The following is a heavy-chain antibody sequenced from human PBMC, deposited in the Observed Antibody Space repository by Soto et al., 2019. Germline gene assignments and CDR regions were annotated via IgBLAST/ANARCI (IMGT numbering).Heavy chain of an antibody. Sequence: QVQLVQSGAEVKKPGSSVKVSCKASGGTFSSYAISWVRQAPGQGLEWMGGIIPIFGTANYAQKFQGRVTITADESTSTAYMELSSLRSEDTAVYYCARESGGATMRVNYYYYGMDVWGQGTTVTVSS. CDR2: IIPIFGTA. CDR3: ARESGGATMRVNYYYYGMDV. D-gene: IGHD5-12*01. CDR1: GGTFSSYA. J-gene: IGHJ6*02. V-gene: IGHV1-69*01.